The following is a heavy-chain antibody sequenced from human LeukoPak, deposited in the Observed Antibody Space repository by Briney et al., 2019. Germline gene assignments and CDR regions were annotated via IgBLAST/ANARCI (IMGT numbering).Heavy chain of an antibody. CDR1: GFTFSSYS. CDR3: ARDAPNDCSSTSCPPDY. D-gene: IGHD2-2*01. CDR2: ISSSSSYI. J-gene: IGHJ4*02. Sequence: TGGSLRLSCAASGFTFSSYSMNWVRQAPGKGLEWVSSISSSSSYIYYADSVKGRFTISRDNAKNSLYLQMNSLRAEDTAVYYCARDAPNDCSSTSCPPDYWGQGTLVTVSS. V-gene: IGHV3-21*01.